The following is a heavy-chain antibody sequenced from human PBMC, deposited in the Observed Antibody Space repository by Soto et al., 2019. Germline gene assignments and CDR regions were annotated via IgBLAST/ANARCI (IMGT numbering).Heavy chain of an antibody. CDR3: GRVMIGTSRHTDSDY. D-gene: IGHD2-2*01. J-gene: IGHJ4*02. V-gene: IGHV4-39*01. CDR1: GASISSRDYY. Sequence: ASETLSLTCSVSGASISSRDYYWGWIRQTPGKGLDWIGNIDYNGVTYYNPPLKSRVTVSKDTSKNQFSLKVASVTAADTAIYYCGRVMIGTSRHTDSDYWGQGTQVTVSS. CDR2: IDYNGVT.